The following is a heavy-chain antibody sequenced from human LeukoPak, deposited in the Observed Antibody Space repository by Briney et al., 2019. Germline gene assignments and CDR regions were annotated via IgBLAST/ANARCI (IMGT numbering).Heavy chain of an antibody. CDR3: ARGLHYNILTGGMDV. V-gene: IGHV4-34*01. CDR1: GGSFSGYY. Sequence: SETLSLTCAVFGGSFSGYYWSWIRQSPEKGLEWIGEMSHTGATNYNPSLKSRVTVSVDTSKKQFSLNLRSVTAADTAVYYCARGLHYNILTGGMDVWGQGTTVTVSS. J-gene: IGHJ6*02. CDR2: MSHTGAT. D-gene: IGHD3-9*01.